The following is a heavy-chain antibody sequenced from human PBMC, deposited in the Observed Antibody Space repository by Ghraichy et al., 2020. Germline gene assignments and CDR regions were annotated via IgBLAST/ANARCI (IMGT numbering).Heavy chain of an antibody. D-gene: IGHD3-3*02. CDR3: ARAPPACSAFFLYDY. V-gene: IGHV4-59*01. CDR1: GASITSYY. Sequence: SETLSLTCNVSGASITSYYWSWIRQPPGKGLEWIGFISYSGDTNYNPSLKSRVTISVDTSKKQFSLRLSSVTAADTAVYYCARAPPACSAFFLYDYWGQGTLVTVSS. CDR2: ISYSGDT. J-gene: IGHJ4*02.